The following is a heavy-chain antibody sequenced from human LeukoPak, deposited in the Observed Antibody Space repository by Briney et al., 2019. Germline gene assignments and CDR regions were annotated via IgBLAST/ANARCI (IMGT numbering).Heavy chain of an antibody. D-gene: IGHD1-1*01. Sequence: PGGSLRLSCAASGLTFSSYDMHWARQAPGKGLEWVSSIGATGDTYYAGSVKGRFTVSRDNVKKSLYLQMSSLRAEDTAVYFCVLGAYWNDDKNAFHIWGPGTMVTVSS. V-gene: IGHV3-13*01. J-gene: IGHJ3*02. CDR2: IGATGDT. CDR1: GLTFSSYD. CDR3: VLGAYWNDDKNAFHI.